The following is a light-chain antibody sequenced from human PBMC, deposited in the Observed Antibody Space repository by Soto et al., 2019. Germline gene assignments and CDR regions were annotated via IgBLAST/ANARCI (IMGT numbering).Light chain of an antibody. J-gene: IGKJ1*01. CDR2: GTS. CDR3: LQDYSYPRT. V-gene: IGKV1-6*01. CDR1: QAIRTE. Sequence: AIQMTQSPSSLSASVGHRVIITCRASQAIRTELGWYQQRPGKAPKLLIYGTSNLQSGVPSRFSGSGSGTDVTLTINGLQPEDFATYYCLQDYSYPRTFGQGTKVDVK.